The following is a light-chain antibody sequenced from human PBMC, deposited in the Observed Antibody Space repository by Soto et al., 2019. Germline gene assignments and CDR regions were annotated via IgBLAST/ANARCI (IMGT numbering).Light chain of an antibody. V-gene: IGKV3-15*01. J-gene: IGKJ1*01. CDR1: QSVSSN. CDR2: GAS. CDR3: QQYNSWRPEP. Sequence: EIVMTQSPATLSVSPGERATLSCRASQSVSSNLAWYQQKPGQAPRLLIYGASTRATGIPARFSGSGSGTEFTLTISSLQAEDFAVYYCQQYNSWRPEPFGQGTQVEIE.